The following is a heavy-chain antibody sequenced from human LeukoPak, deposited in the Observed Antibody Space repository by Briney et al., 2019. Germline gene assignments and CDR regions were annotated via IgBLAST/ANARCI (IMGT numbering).Heavy chain of an antibody. CDR1: GYTFTGYY. V-gene: IGHV1-2*02. CDR2: INPNSGGT. CDR3: ARVLFRAVAMYWYFDL. Sequence: RRASVKVSCKASGYTFTGYYMHWVRQAPGQGLEWMGWINPNSGGTNYAQKFQGRVTMTRDTSISTAYMELSRLRSDDTAVYYCARVLFRAVAMYWYFDLWGRGTLVTVSS. D-gene: IGHD6-19*01. J-gene: IGHJ2*01.